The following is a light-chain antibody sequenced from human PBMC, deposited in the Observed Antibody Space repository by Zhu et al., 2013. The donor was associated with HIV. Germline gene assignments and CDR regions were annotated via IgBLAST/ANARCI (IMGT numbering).Light chain of an antibody. CDR2: DAS. CDR3: LQYSIYPRT. J-gene: IGKJ1*01. V-gene: IGKV1-16*02. CDR1: RGIDYS. Sequence: DIQLTQSPSFLSASIGDRVIITCRASRGIDYSLAWFQQKPGKAPKSLIYDASRLQSGVPSKFSGSGSGTDFSLTISSLQPEDFATYYCLQYSIYPRTFGQGTKVEIQ.